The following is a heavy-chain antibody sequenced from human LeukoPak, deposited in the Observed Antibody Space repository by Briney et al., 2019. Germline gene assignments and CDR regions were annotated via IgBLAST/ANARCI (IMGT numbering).Heavy chain of an antibody. CDR1: GYTFTTSW. CDR2: IYPGDSDT. J-gene: IGHJ4*02. Sequence: GESLKISCKASGYTFTTSWIGWVRQMPGKGLQWMGIIYPGDSDTIYSPSFQGQVTIPADKSISTAYLQWSSLKASDTAMYYCARGYYYSDYWGQGTLVSVPS. D-gene: IGHD6-13*01. CDR3: ARGYYYSDY. V-gene: IGHV5-51*01.